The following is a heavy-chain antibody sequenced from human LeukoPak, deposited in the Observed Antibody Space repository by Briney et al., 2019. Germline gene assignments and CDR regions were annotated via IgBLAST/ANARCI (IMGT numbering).Heavy chain of an antibody. CDR2: INHSGST. D-gene: IGHD3-3*01. Sequence: SETLSLTCAVYGGSFSGYYWSWIRQPPGKGLGWIGEINHSGSTNYNPSLKSRVTISVDTSKNQFSLKLSSVTAADTAVYYCASARNDFWSGYRLDYYGMDVWGQGTTVTVSS. V-gene: IGHV4-34*01. CDR3: ASARNDFWSGYRLDYYGMDV. CDR1: GGSFSGYY. J-gene: IGHJ6*02.